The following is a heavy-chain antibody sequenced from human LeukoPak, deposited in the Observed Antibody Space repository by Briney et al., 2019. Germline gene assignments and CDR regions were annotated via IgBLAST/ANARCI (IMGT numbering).Heavy chain of an antibody. CDR2: IKQDGSEK. V-gene: IGHV3-7*01. CDR3: ARTTGALPFDL. Sequence: GGSLRLSCVASGFTFRSYWMSWVRQAPGKGLEWVANIKQDGSEKYYVDSVKGRFTISRGNAENSVYLEMNSLRAEDTAVYHCARTTGALPFDLWGQGTLVTVSP. CDR1: GFTFRSYW. D-gene: IGHD1-1*01. J-gene: IGHJ5*02.